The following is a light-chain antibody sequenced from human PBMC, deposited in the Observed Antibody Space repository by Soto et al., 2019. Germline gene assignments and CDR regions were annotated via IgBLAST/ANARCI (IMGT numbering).Light chain of an antibody. CDR2: AAS. CDR1: QAIRND. J-gene: IGKJ1*01. Sequence: AIQMTQSPSSLSASVGDRVTITCRASQAIRNDVAWYQQKAGKAPKLLIAAASILQSGVPSRFSGRGSGTDFTLTISSLQSEDLGTYYCLQEYNYPWTFGQGTKVAIK. V-gene: IGKV1-6*01. CDR3: LQEYNYPWT.